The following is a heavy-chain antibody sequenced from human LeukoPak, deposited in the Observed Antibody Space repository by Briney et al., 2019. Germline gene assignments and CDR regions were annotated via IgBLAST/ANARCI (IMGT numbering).Heavy chain of an antibody. J-gene: IGHJ4*02. CDR3: ARHSSSWSPNPDY. CDR2: TYSSGST. CDR1: GASISSNSYY. V-gene: IGHV4-39*01. D-gene: IGHD6-13*01. Sequence: SETLSLTCNVSGASISSNSYYWGWIRQPPGKGLEWIGCTYSSGSTYYIPSLKSRLTISVDTSKNQFSLKLSSVTAADTAVYYCARHSSSWSPNPDYWGQGTLVTVSS.